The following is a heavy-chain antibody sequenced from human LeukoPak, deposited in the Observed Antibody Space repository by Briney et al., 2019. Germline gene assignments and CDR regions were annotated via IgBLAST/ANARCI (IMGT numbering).Heavy chain of an antibody. CDR3: ARVLPIAALDYYGMDV. Sequence: PSGTLSLTCAVSGGSISSSNWWSWVRQPPGKGLEWIGEIYHSGSTNYNPSLKSRVTISVDTSKNQFSLKLSSVTAADTAVYYCARVLPIAALDYYGMDVWGQGTTVTVSS. CDR1: GGSISSSNW. CDR2: IYHSGST. D-gene: IGHD2-15*01. J-gene: IGHJ6*02. V-gene: IGHV4-4*02.